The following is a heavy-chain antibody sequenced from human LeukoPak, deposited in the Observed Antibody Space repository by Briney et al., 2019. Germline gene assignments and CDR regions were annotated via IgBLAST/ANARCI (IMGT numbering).Heavy chain of an antibody. V-gene: IGHV4-59*01. CDR2: IYYSGST. Sequence: PSETLSLTCTVSGGSISSYYWSWIRQPPGKGLEWIGYIYYSGSTNYNPSLKSRVTISVDTSKNQFSLKLSSVTAADTAVYYCARAYSSSTYGYYYYYYMDVWGKGTTVTVSS. J-gene: IGHJ6*03. D-gene: IGHD6-6*01. CDR3: ARAYSSSTYGYYYYYYMDV. CDR1: GGSISSYY.